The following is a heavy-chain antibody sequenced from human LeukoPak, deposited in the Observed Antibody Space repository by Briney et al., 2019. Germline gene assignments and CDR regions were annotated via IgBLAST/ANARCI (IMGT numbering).Heavy chain of an antibody. V-gene: IGHV1-2*02. J-gene: IGHJ4*02. CDR1: GYTFTDYF. CDR2: INPNSGGT. D-gene: IGHD6-13*01. CDR3: ARDSSSWYGGFDY. Sequence: GASVKVSCKASGYTFTDYFVHWVRQAPGQGPEWMGWINPNSGGTESAQKFQGRVTMTGDTSISTAYMELSRLRSDDTAVYYCARDSSSWYGGFDYWGQGTLVTVSS.